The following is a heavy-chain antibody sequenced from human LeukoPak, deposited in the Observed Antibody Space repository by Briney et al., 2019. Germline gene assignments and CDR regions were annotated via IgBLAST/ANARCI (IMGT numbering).Heavy chain of an antibody. CDR1: GFTFSNYA. V-gene: IGHV3-23*01. CDR2: ITDSGGDT. D-gene: IGHD3-16*01. J-gene: IGHJ4*02. CDR3: ARGGFDY. Sequence: GGSLRLSCTASGFTFSNYAMSWVRQAPGTGLEWFSAITDSGGDTYHSDSVKGRFTISRDNAKNSLYLQMNSLRAEDTAVYYCARGGFDYWGQGTLVTVSS.